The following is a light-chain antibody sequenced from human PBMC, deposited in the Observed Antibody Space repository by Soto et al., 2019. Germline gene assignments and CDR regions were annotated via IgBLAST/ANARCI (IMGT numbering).Light chain of an antibody. CDR3: QQYGSSPPT. V-gene: IGKV3-20*01. CDR1: QSVSAY. J-gene: IGKJ1*01. Sequence: EIVLTQSPATLSLSPGERATLSCRASQSVSAYLAWYQQKPGQAPRLLIYDASNRATGIPGRFSGSGSGTDFTLTISRLEPEDFAVYYCQQYGSSPPTFGQGTKGDIK. CDR2: DAS.